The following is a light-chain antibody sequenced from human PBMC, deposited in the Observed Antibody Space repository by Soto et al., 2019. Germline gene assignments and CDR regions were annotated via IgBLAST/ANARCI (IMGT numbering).Light chain of an antibody. CDR2: GAS. V-gene: IGKV3-20*01. J-gene: IGKJ5*01. CDR3: QQYGGSPRT. CDR1: QSVIIN. Sequence: DIVMTQSPATLSVSPGERATLSCRASQSVIINLAWYQQKPGQTPRLLIYGASNRATGIPDRFSGSGSGTDFTLTIARLEPEDFAVYYCQQYGGSPRTFGQGTRLEI.